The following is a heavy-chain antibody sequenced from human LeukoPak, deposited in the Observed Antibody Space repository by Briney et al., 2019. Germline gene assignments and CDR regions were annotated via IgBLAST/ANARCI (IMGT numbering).Heavy chain of an antibody. J-gene: IGHJ4*02. CDR3: AKGSVAAPFDY. V-gene: IGHV3-23*01. CDR2: ISGSGGST. Sequence: GGSLRLSCAASGFTFSRYAMSWVRQAPGKGLEWVSAISGSGGSTYYADSVKGRFTISRDNSKNTLSLQMNSLRAEDTAVYYCAKGSVAAPFDYWGQGTLVTVSS. D-gene: IGHD6-19*01. CDR1: GFTFSRYA.